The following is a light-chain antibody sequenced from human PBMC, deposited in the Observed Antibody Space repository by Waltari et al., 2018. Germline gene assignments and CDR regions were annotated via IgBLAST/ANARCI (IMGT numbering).Light chain of an antibody. Sequence: QSALTQPASVSGSPGQSITISCTGTSSDVGAYNYVSWYQHHPCKAPNLMIYDGSNRPSGVSNRFSGSKSGNTASLTISGLQAEDEADYYCSSYTRSRTRVFGGGTKLTVL. CDR3: SSYTRSRTRV. CDR1: SSDVGAYNY. J-gene: IGLJ3*02. V-gene: IGLV2-14*03. CDR2: DGS.